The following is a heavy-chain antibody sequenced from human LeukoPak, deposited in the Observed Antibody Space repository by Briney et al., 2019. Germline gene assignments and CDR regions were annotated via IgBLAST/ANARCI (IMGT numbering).Heavy chain of an antibody. V-gene: IGHV1-2*02. CDR3: ARDRFCSSTSCLSTWFDP. CDR2: INPNSGGT. CDR1: GYSFSDYY. Sequence: GASVKVSCKASGYSFSDYYLHWVRQAPGQELEWMGWINPNSGGTDYAQKFQGGVTMTRDTSISTAYMELSRLRSDDSAVYYCARDRFCSSTSCLSTWFDPWGQGTLVTVSS. D-gene: IGHD2-2*01. J-gene: IGHJ5*02.